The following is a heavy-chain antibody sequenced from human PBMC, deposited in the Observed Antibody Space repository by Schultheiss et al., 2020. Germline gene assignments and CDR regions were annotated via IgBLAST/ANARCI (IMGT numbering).Heavy chain of an antibody. J-gene: IGHJ6*02. CDR1: GYTFTSYD. V-gene: IGHV1-8*01. Sequence: ASVKVSCKASGYTFTSYDINWVRQATGQGLEWMGWMNPNSGNTGYAQKFQGRVTMTTDTSTSTAYMELSSLRSEDTAVYYCARDLVSYYYYYGMDVWGQGTTVTVSS. CDR3: ARDLVSYYYYYGMDV. D-gene: IGHD6-6*01. CDR2: MNPNSGNT.